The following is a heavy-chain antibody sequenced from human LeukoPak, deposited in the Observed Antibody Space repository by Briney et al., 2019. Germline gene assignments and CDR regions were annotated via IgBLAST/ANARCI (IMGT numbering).Heavy chain of an antibody. CDR1: GYSISRGYL. V-gene: IGHV4-38-2*02. J-gene: IGHJ4*02. CDR3: VRGELGDFDN. CDR2: TSHDGSS. D-gene: IGHD7-27*01. Sequence: PSETLSLTCTVSGYSISRGYLWGWVRQPPGKAPEWIGSTSHDGSSYQNPSLKSRVSISIDTSKNQFSLKVTSLTAADTAVYYCVRGELGDFDNWGQGILVTVSS.